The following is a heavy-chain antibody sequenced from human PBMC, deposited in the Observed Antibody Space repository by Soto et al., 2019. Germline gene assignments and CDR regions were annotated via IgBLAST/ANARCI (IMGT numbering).Heavy chain of an antibody. J-gene: IGHJ4*02. D-gene: IGHD3-22*01. CDR3: ARGYYYDSSGPPMPGYFDY. Sequence: QVQLVQSGAEVKKPGASVKVSCKASGYTFTSYGISWVRQAPGQGLEWMGWISAYNGNTNYAQKLQGRVTMTTDTSTSTAYMELRSLRSDDTAVYYCARGYYYDSSGPPMPGYFDYWGQGTLVTVSS. CDR2: ISAYNGNT. CDR1: GYTFTSYG. V-gene: IGHV1-18*01.